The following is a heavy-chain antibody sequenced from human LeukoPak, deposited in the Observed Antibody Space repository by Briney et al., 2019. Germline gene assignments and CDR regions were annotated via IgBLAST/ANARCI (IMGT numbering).Heavy chain of an antibody. Sequence: GESLKISCKGSGYSFTSYWIGWVRQMPGKGLEWMGISYPGDSDTRYSPSFQGQVTISADKSISTSYLHWSSLNASDTAMYYHSARVDQLLNYYYYYYMDVWGKGTTVTVSS. D-gene: IGHD2-2*01. CDR3: SARVDQLLNYYYYYYMDV. V-gene: IGHV5-51*01. CDR1: GYSFTSYW. CDR2: SYPGDSDT. J-gene: IGHJ6*03.